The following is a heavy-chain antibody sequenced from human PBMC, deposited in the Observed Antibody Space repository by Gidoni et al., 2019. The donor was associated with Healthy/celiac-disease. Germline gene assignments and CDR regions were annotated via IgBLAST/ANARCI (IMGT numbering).Heavy chain of an antibody. CDR2: ISSSSSYI. Sequence: EVQLVESGGGLVKPGGSLRLSCAASGFTFSSYSMNWVRQAPGKGLEWVSSISSSSSYIYYADSVKGRFTISRDNAKNSLYLQMNSLRAEDTAVYYCARSSPYCSGGSCYPYDYWGQGTLVTVSS. V-gene: IGHV3-21*01. CDR3: ARSSPYCSGGSCYPYDY. CDR1: GFTFSSYS. D-gene: IGHD2-15*01. J-gene: IGHJ4*02.